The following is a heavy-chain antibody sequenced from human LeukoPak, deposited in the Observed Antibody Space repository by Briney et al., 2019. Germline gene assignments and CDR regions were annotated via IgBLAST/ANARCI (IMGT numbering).Heavy chain of an antibody. J-gene: IGHJ5*02. Sequence: GASVKVSCKASGYAFTSYAISWVRQAPGQGLEWMGGIIPIFGTANYAQKFQGRVTITADESTSTAYMELSSLRSEDTAVYYCARESLPERGALGTTFGGRDLYNWFDPWGQGTLVTVSS. V-gene: IGHV1-69*13. CDR1: GYAFTSYA. D-gene: IGHD3-16*01. CDR3: ARESLPERGALGTTFGGRDLYNWFDP. CDR2: IIPIFGTA.